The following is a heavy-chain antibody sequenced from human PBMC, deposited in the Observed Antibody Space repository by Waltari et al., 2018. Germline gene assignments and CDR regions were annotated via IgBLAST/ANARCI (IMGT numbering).Heavy chain of an antibody. Sequence: QVQLQESGPGLVKPSETLSLTCTVSGGSISSYYWSWIRQPPGKGLEWIGYIYYSGSTNYNPSLKSRVTISVDTSKNQFSLKLGSVTAADTAVYYCARVIGFSSWPGSEYYGMDVWGQGTTVTVSS. J-gene: IGHJ6*02. CDR1: GGSISSYY. V-gene: IGHV4-59*01. CDR2: IYYSGST. CDR3: ARVIGFSSWPGSEYYGMDV. D-gene: IGHD6-13*01.